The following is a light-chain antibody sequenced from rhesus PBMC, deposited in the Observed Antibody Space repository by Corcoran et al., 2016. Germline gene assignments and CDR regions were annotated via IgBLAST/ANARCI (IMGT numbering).Light chain of an antibody. CDR1: QSVSNN. J-gene: IGKJ3*01. CDR3: LQHSNWPFT. Sequence: EIVMTQSPATLSLSPGERATLSCRASQSVSNNLAWFQQKPGPAPRLLMKDASSRTPGIPARFSGSGSGTDFTLTLSSLEPEEVAVYYCLQHSNWPFTFGPGTKLDIK. CDR2: DAS. V-gene: IGKV3-24*01.